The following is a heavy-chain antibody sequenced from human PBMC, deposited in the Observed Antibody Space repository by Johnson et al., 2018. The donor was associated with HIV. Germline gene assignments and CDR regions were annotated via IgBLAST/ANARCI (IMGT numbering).Heavy chain of an antibody. D-gene: IGHD6-13*01. CDR2: ISWNRRSI. CDR3: ASGWGRAASDAFDI. CDR1: GFTFDDYA. V-gene: IGHV3-9*01. J-gene: IGHJ3*02. Sequence: VQLVESGGGLVQPGRSLRLSCAASGFTFDDYAMHWVRQAPGKGLEWVSGISWNRRSIGYADSVQGRFTISRDNAKNSLYLQMNSLRAEDTDVYYCASGWGRAASDAFDIWGQGTMVTVSS.